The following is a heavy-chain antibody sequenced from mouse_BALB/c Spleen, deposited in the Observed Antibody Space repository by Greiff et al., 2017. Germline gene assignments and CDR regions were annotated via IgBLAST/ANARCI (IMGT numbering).Heavy chain of an antibody. CDR1: GFTFSDFY. CDR3: ARDASGYDGYAMDY. CDR2: SRNKANDYTT. J-gene: IGHJ4*01. V-gene: IGHV7-1*02. D-gene: IGHD2-2*01. Sequence: EVKVVESGGGLVQPGGSLRLSCATSGFTFSDFYMEWVRQPPGKRLEWIAASRNKANDYTTEYSASVKGRFIVSRDTSQSILYLQMNALRAEDTAIYYCARDASGYDGYAMDYWGQGTSVTVSS.